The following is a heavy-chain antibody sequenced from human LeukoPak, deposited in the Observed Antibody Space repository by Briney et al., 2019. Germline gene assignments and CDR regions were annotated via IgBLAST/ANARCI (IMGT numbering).Heavy chain of an antibody. V-gene: IGHV3-33*01. CDR2: IWYDGSNK. Sequence: GSLRLSCAASGFTFSSYGMHWVRQAPGKGLEWVAVIWYDGSNKYYADSVKGRFTISRDNSKNTLYLQMNSLRAEDTAVYYCAGRLWFGESAFDIWGQGTMVTVSS. CDR3: AGRLWFGESAFDI. CDR1: GFTFSSYG. D-gene: IGHD3-10*01. J-gene: IGHJ3*02.